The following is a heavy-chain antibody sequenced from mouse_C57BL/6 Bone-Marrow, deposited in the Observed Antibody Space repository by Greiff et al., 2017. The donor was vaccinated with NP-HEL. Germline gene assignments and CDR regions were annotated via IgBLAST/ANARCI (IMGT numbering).Heavy chain of an antibody. D-gene: IGHD3-2*02. CDR3: SSSGYVRYYAMDY. CDR2: IHPNSGST. CDR1: GYTFTSYW. J-gene: IGHJ4*01. V-gene: IGHV1-64*01. Sequence: QVQLQQPGAELVKPGASVKLSCKASGYTFTSYWMHWVKQRPGQGLEWIGMIHPNSGSTNYNEKFKSKATLTVDKSSSTAYMQLSSLTSEDSAVYYCSSSGYVRYYAMDYWGQGTSGTVSS.